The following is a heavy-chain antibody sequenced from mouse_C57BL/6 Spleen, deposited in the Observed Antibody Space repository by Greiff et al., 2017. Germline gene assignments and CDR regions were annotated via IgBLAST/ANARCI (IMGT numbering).Heavy chain of an antibody. Sequence: EVKLVESGGGLVQPGGSMKLSCVASGFTFSNYWMNWVRQSPEKGLEWVAQIRLKSDNYATHYAESVKGRFTISRDDSKSSVYLQMNNLRAEDTGIYYCTGPYDAYHEGFAYWGQGTLVTVSA. D-gene: IGHD2-3*01. CDR3: TGPYDAYHEGFAY. V-gene: IGHV6-3*01. CDR2: IRLKSDNYAT. CDR1: GFTFSNYW. J-gene: IGHJ3*01.